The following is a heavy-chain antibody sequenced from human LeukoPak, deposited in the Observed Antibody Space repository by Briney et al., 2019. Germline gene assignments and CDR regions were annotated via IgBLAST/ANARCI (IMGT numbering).Heavy chain of an antibody. CDR1: GYTFTSYY. D-gene: IGHD1-26*01. Sequence: GASVKVSCKASGYTFTSYYMHWVRQAPGQGLEWMGWISAYNGNTNYAQKLQGRVIMTTDTSTSTAYMELRSLRSDDTAVYYCARVVGATTLVWFDPWGQGTLVTVSS. CDR3: ARVVGATTLVWFDP. J-gene: IGHJ5*02. CDR2: ISAYNGNT. V-gene: IGHV1-18*04.